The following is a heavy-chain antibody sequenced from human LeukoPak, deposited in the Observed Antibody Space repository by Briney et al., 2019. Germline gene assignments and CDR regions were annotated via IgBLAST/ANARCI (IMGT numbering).Heavy chain of an antibody. CDR2: ITGSSTWT. J-gene: IGHJ5*02. D-gene: IGHD3-16*02. V-gene: IGHV3-23*01. CDR1: GFTFGNFG. CDR3: AKDNDYVWGSYRLS. Sequence: GGSLRLSCEASGFTFGNFGMTWVRQAPGKGLQWVSGITGSSTWTYYAASVKGRFTVSRDNSQNTLHLQMNSLRAEDTAVYYCAKDNDYVWGSYRLSWGQGTLVTVSS.